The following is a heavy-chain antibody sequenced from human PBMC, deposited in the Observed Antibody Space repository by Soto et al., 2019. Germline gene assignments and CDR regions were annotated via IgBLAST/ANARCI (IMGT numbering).Heavy chain of an antibody. CDR1: GGYISSSYY. D-gene: IGHD2-2*01. J-gene: IGHJ6*02. V-gene: IGHV4-61*01. CDR2: IYYSGST. Sequence: SETLSLTCAVSGGYISSSYYWSWIRQPPGKGLEWIGYIYYSGSTNYNPSLKSRVTISVDTSKNQFSLKLSSVTAADTAVYYCARSDCISTSCYGEDYYYGMDVWGQGTTVTVSS. CDR3: ARSDCISTSCYGEDYYYGMDV.